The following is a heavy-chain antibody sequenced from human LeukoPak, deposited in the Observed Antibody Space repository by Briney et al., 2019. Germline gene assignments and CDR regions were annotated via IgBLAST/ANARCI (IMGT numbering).Heavy chain of an antibody. J-gene: IGHJ6*03. CDR3: ARVWGPKPDMPAINNHFYYYMDV. Sequence: PGGSLRLSCAASGFTLSSYWMSWVRQASGKGLEWVANIKQAGSEKYYVDSVKGRFTISRDNAKNSLHLQMDTLRADDTAVYYCARVWGPKPDMPAINNHFYYYMDVWGKGTTVTVSS. D-gene: IGHD5-24*01. CDR2: IKQAGSEK. CDR1: GFTLSSYW. V-gene: IGHV3-7*01.